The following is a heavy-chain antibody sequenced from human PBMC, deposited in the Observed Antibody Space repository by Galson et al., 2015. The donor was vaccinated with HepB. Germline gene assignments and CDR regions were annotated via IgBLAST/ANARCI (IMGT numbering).Heavy chain of an antibody. CDR2: FDPEDGET. D-gene: IGHD3-22*01. V-gene: IGHV1-24*01. CDR3: ATGGYYDSSGYLY. CDR1: GYTLPELF. J-gene: IGHJ4*02. Sequence: SVKVSCKVSGYTLPELFMHWVRQAHGKGLEGMGGFDPEDGETIYAQKFQGRVTMTEDTSTDTAYMELSSLRSEDTAVYYCATGGYYDSSGYLYWGQGTLVTVSS.